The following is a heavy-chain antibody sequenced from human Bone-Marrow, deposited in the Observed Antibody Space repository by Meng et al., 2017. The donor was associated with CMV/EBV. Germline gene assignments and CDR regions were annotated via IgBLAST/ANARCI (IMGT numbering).Heavy chain of an antibody. CDR3: ARDAAAAGTGAFNI. CDR2: INHSGST. Sequence: SETLSLTCAIYGGSFSSYYWSWIRQYPGKGLEWIGEINHSGSTIYNPSLKSRVTISIDTSKNQFSLKLSSVTAADTAVYHCARDAAAAGTGAFNIWGQGTRVTVSS. D-gene: IGHD6-13*01. V-gene: IGHV4-34*01. J-gene: IGHJ3*02. CDR1: GGSFSSYY.